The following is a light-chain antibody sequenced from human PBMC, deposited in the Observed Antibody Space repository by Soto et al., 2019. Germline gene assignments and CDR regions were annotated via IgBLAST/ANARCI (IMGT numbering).Light chain of an antibody. J-gene: IGLJ2*01. CDR3: QSYDRSLSGYVV. CDR1: SSYIGAGYD. V-gene: IGLV1-40*01. CDR2: GNS. Sequence: QSVLTQPPSASGTPGQRVTISCSGSSSYIGAGYDVHWYQQLPGTAPKLLIYGNSNRPSGVPDRFSGSKSGTSASLAITGLQAEDEADYYCQSYDRSLSGYVVFGGGTQLTVL.